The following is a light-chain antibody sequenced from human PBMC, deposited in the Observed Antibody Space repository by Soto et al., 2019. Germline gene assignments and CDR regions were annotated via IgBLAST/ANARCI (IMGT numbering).Light chain of an antibody. V-gene: IGKV1-33*01. CDR2: DAA. CDR1: QDISNY. J-gene: IGKJ3*01. CDR3: QQYDNLPIFT. Sequence: DIQMTQSPSSLSASVGDRVTITCQASQDISNYLNWYQQKPGKAPKLLIYDAANLETGVPSRFSGSGSGTDFTFTFSSLQPEDIATYYCQQYDNLPIFTFGPGTKVDIK.